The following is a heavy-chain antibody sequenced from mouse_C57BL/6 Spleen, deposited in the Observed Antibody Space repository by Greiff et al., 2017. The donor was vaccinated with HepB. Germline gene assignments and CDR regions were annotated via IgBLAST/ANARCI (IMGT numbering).Heavy chain of an antibody. CDR2: INPYNGGT. D-gene: IGHD1-1*01. J-gene: IGHJ4*01. CDR3: ARWITTVVGAMDY. Sequence: VQLQQSGPVLVKPGASVKMSCKASGYTFTDYYMNWVKQSHGKSLEWIGVINPYNGGTSYNQKFKGKATLTVDKSSSTAYMELNSLTSEDSAVYYCARWITTVVGAMDYWGQGTSVTVSS. V-gene: IGHV1-19*01. CDR1: GYTFTDYY.